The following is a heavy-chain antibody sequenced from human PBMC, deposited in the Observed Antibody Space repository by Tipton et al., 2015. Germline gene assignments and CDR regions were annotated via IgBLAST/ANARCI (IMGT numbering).Heavy chain of an antibody. J-gene: IGHJ4*02. CDR2: ISHSGNT. Sequence: TLSLTCAVYGGSFSGYYWGWIRQPPGKGLEWIGSISHSGNTYYNPSLKSRVTMSRDTPKNQFSLKLNSVTAADTAVYYCARGLLLWFGMSDYWGRGTLVTVSS. D-gene: IGHD3-10*01. CDR3: ARGLLLWFGMSDY. CDR1: GGSFSGYY. V-gene: IGHV4-34*01.